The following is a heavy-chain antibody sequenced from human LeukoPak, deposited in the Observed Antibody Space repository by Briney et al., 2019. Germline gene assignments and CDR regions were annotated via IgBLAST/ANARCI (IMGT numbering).Heavy chain of an antibody. CDR2: INPSGGRT. D-gene: IGHD4-17*01. Sequence: ASVKASCKASGYTFTRCYLHWVRQAPGQGLEWMGIINPSGGRTNNAQQFQGRVTMTRDTSTSTVYMQLSSLRAEDTAVYYCARDSSGDYGEFDYWGQGTLVTVSS. CDR1: GYTFTRCY. CDR3: ARDSSGDYGEFDY. V-gene: IGHV1-46*01. J-gene: IGHJ4*02.